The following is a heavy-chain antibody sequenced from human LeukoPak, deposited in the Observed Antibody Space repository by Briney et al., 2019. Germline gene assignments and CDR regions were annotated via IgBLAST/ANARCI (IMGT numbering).Heavy chain of an antibody. CDR1: GGSISSGSYY. CDR3: ARSSYYYGADAFDI. D-gene: IGHD3-10*01. CDR2: IYTGGST. J-gene: IGHJ3*02. Sequence: SQTLPLTCTVSGGSISSGSYYWSWIRQPAGKGLEWIGRIYTGGSTNYNPPLKSRVTISLDTSKNQFSLKLSSVTAADTAVYYCARSSYYYGADAFDIWGQGTMVNIFS. V-gene: IGHV4-61*02.